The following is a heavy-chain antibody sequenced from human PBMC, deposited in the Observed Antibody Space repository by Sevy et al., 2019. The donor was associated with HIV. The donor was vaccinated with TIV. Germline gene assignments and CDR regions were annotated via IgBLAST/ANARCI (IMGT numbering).Heavy chain of an antibody. J-gene: IGHJ6*02. Sequence: GGSLRLSCAASGFTFSSYAMHWVRQAPGKGLEWVAVISYDGNNKYHADSVKDRFTISRYNSKNTLYLQMNSLRAEDTAVYYCARDGSSGGLFLKDYYYFGMDVWGQGTTVTVSS. CDR2: ISYDGNNK. D-gene: IGHD3-16*01. V-gene: IGHV3-30*04. CDR1: GFTFSSYA. CDR3: ARDGSSGGLFLKDYYYFGMDV.